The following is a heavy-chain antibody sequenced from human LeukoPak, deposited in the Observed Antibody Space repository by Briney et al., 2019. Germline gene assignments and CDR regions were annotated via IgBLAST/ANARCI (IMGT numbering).Heavy chain of an antibody. V-gene: IGHV4-34*01. CDR2: INHSGGS. CDR3: ARTKRGYDILTGYHKSYFYHYMDV. J-gene: IGHJ6*03. CDR1: GGSFSDSY. D-gene: IGHD3-9*01. Sequence: PSETLSLTCIVSGGSFSDSYWSWVRQPPGKGLEWIGEINHSGGSLYNPSLKSRVTLSVDMSKNQISLKLTSMTAADSAIYYCARTKRGYDILTGYHKSYFYHYMDVWGTGTTVTVSS.